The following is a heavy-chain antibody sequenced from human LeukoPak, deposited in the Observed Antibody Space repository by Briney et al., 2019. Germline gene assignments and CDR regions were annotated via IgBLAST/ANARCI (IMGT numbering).Heavy chain of an antibody. J-gene: IGHJ6*02. CDR2: IYYSGST. V-gene: IGHV4-59*01. CDR3: ARDLIYSNYGGYYYGMDV. D-gene: IGHD4-11*01. Sequence: PSETLSLTCTVYGGSISNYYWSWIRQPPGKGLEWIGYIYYSGSTNYNPSLKSRVTISVDTSKNQFSLKLSSVTAADTAVYYCARDLIYSNYGGYYYGMDVWGQGTTVTVSS. CDR1: GGSISNYY.